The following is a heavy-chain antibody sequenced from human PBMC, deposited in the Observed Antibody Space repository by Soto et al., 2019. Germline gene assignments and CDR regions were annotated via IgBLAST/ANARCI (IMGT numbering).Heavy chain of an antibody. Sequence: QVQLVQSGAEVKKPGSSVKVSCKASGGTFSNYAINWVRQAPGQGLEWMGGIIPFFGTANHAQKVQGRVTITADESTSTAYMELSTLRAEDTGGYSCARGPGAYQGFDYWGEGPLVTVSS. J-gene: IGHJ4*02. V-gene: IGHV1-69*01. CDR2: IIPFFGTA. CDR1: GGTFSNYA. D-gene: IGHD2-2*01. CDR3: ARGPGAYQGFDY.